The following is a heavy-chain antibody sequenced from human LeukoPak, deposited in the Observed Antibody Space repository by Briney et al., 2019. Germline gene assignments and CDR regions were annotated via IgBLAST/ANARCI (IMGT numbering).Heavy chain of an antibody. CDR3: AKLQTLGIDLYYFDY. D-gene: IGHD7-27*01. Sequence: PGGSLRLSCAASGFTFSSYGMHWVRQAPGKGLEWVAFIRYDGSNKYYADSVKGRFTISRDNSKNTLYLQMNSLRAEDTAVYYCAKLQTLGIDLYYFDYWGQGTLVTVSS. CDR1: GFTFSSYG. J-gene: IGHJ4*02. V-gene: IGHV3-30*02. CDR2: IRYDGSNK.